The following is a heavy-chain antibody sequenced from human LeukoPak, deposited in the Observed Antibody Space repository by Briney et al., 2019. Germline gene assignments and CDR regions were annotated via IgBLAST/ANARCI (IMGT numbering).Heavy chain of an antibody. CDR2: IYDSDTA. V-gene: IGHV4-59*01. J-gene: IGHJ3*02. CDR1: GASITTYY. Sequence: SQTLSLTCSLSGASITTYYSSWLRQPPGMAREYIGYIYDSDTANYNPSLKSRANISIDTSKTQFYLKLTSVTAADTAIYYCARLTPPLAEGSGRGFGNLDIWGQGTVVSVSS. D-gene: IGHD6-19*01. CDR3: ARLTPPLAEGSGRGFGNLDI.